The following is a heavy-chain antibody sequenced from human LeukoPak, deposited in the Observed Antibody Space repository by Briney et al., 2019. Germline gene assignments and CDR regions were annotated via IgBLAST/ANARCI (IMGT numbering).Heavy chain of an antibody. CDR1: AGSISIYY. Sequence: SETLSLTCTVSAGSISIYYWGWIRRPPGKGLEWIGSIYYTGSTNYNPSLESRVTMSVDTSKNQFSLKLSSLTAADTAVYFCARGPHYYSYYGLDVWGQGTTVTVSS. CDR2: IYYTGST. V-gene: IGHV4-59*01. CDR3: ARGPHYYSYYGLDV. J-gene: IGHJ6*02.